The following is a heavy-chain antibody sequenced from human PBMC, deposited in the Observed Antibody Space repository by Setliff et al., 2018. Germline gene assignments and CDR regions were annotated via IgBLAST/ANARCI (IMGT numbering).Heavy chain of an antibody. CDR3: ARSFSRREKFLLDY. J-gene: IGHJ4*02. V-gene: IGHV4-34*01. Sequence: SETLSLTCAVYGGSFSGYYWSWIRQPPGKGLEWIGYIYSSGSTYYNPSLKSRVTISMDTSKNQFSLKVSSVTAADTAVYYCARSFSRREKFLLDYWGQGALVTVSS. CDR1: GGSFSGYY. CDR2: IYSSGST.